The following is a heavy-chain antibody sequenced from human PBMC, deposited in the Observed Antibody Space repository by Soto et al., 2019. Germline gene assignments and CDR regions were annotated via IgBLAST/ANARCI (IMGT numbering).Heavy chain of an antibody. CDR2: ISSSGSTI. V-gene: IGHV3-48*03. Sequence: PGGSLRLSCGASGFTFSSYEMNWVRQAPGKGLEWVSYISSSGSTIYYADSVKGRFTISRDNAKNSLYLQMNSLRAEDTAVYYCARDTGDAFDIWGQGTMVTVSS. CDR1: GFTFSSYE. J-gene: IGHJ3*02. CDR3: ARDTGDAFDI. D-gene: IGHD2-8*02.